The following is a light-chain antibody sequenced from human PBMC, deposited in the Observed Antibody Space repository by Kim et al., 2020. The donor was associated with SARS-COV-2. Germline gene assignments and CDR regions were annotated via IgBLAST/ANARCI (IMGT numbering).Light chain of an antibody. CDR3: NSRDSNHNVV. V-gene: IGLV3-19*01. CDR2: GKN. Sequence: SSELTQDPAVSVALGQTVRITCQGDSLRSYYATWYQQKPGQAPILVIYGKNNRPSGIPDRFSGSSSGNTASLTITGTQADDEADYYCNSRDSNHNVVFGG. J-gene: IGLJ2*01. CDR1: SLRSYY.